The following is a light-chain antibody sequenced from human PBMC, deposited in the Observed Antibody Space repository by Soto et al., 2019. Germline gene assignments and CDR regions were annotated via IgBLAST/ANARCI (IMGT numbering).Light chain of an antibody. CDR2: GAS. CDR3: QQYYNWPLT. CDR1: QSVGSN. V-gene: IGKV3-15*01. J-gene: IGKJ1*01. Sequence: IVMTQSPATLSVSPGERATLSCRASQSVGSNLAWYRQKPGQAPRLLIYGASTRATGIPARFSGTGSGTEFTLTISSLQSEDFAVYSCQQYYNWPLTFGQGTKVEIK.